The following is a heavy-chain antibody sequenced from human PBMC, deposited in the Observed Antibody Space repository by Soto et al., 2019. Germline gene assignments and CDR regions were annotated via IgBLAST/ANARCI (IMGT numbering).Heavy chain of an antibody. CDR3: ARDGPLPTMIVVVITMYYFDY. V-gene: IGHV3-30-3*01. CDR1: GFTFSSYA. Sequence: PGGSLRLSCAASGFTFSSYAMHWVRQAPGKGLEWVAVISYDGSNKYYADSVKGRFTISRDNSKNTLYLQMNSLRAEDTAVYYCARDGPLPTMIVVVITMYYFDYWGQGTLVTVSS. D-gene: IGHD3-22*01. J-gene: IGHJ4*02. CDR2: ISYDGSNK.